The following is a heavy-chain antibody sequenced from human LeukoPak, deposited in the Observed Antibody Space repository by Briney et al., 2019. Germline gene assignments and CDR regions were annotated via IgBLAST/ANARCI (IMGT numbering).Heavy chain of an antibody. D-gene: IGHD2-21*02. CDR1: GGSFSGYY. CDR3: ARGNVVTVNYFDY. Sequence: SETLSLTCAVYGGSFSGYYWSWIRQPPGKGLEWIGEINHSGSTNYIPSLKSRVTISVDTSKNQFSLKLSSVTAADTAVYYCARGNVVTVNYFDYWGQGTLVTVSS. V-gene: IGHV4-34*01. CDR2: INHSGST. J-gene: IGHJ4*02.